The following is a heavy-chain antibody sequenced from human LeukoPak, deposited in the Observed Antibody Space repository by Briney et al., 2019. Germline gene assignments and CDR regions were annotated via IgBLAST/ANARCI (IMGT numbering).Heavy chain of an antibody. CDR2: IYYSGST. CDR3: ASDTGSY. D-gene: IGHD3-10*01. V-gene: IGHV4-39*01. Sequence: SETLSLTCTVSGGSISSSSYYWGWIRQPPGKGLEWIGSIYYSGSTYYNPSLKSRVTISVDTSRNQFSLKLSSVTAADTAVYYCASDTGSYWGQGTLVTVSS. J-gene: IGHJ4*02. CDR1: GGSISSSSYY.